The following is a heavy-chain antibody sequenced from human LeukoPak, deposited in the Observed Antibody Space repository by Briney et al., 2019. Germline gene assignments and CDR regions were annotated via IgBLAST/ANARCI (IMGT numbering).Heavy chain of an antibody. J-gene: IGHJ4*02. D-gene: IGHD5-18*01. V-gene: IGHV3-21*01. Sequence: KTGGSLRLSCAASGFTFSSYAMSWVRQAPGKGLEWVSSISSSSSYIYYADSVKGRFTISRDNAKNSLFLQMNSLRGEDTAVYYCATSGGGYSYGPWYFDYWGQGTLVTVSS. CDR3: ATSGGGYSYGPWYFDY. CDR1: GFTFSSYA. CDR2: ISSSSSYI.